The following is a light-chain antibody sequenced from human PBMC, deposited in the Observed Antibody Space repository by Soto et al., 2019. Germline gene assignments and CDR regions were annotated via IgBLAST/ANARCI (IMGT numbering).Light chain of an antibody. CDR1: QGINIW. J-gene: IGKJ4*01. CDR2: AAS. Sequence: DIQMTQSPSSVAASAGDRVTITCRASQGINIWLAWYQQKPGKAPKLLIYAASSLQRGVPSRFSGSGSGTDFTLTINSLQPEDFATYYCHHTNTFPRTFCGGTKVESK. CDR3: HHTNTFPRT. V-gene: IGKV1-12*01.